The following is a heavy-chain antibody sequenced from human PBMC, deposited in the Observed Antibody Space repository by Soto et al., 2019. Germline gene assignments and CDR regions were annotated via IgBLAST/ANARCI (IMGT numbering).Heavy chain of an antibody. CDR1: GYTFTSYA. J-gene: IGHJ4*02. D-gene: IGHD5-12*01. V-gene: IGHV1-3*01. CDR3: VRDSPIGSTFSGYDGIDY. CDR2: INAGNWNT. Sequence: ASVKVSCKASGYTFTSYAMHWVRQAPGQRLEWMGWINAGNWNTKYSQKFQGRVTITADKSTGTAYMELNSLRSEDTAVYYCVRDSPIGSTFSGYDGIDYWGQGTLVTVSS.